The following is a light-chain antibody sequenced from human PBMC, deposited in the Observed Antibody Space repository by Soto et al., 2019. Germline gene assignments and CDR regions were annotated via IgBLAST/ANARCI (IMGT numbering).Light chain of an antibody. CDR1: SSDVGSYNL. CDR3: CSYAGSTTYVL. Sequence: ALTQPASVSGSPGQSITISCTGTSSDVGSYNLVSWYQQHPGKAPKLMIYEVSKRPSGVSNRFSGSKSGNTASLTISGLQAEDEADYYCCSYAGSTTYVLFGGGTKLTVL. J-gene: IGLJ2*01. V-gene: IGLV2-23*02. CDR2: EVS.